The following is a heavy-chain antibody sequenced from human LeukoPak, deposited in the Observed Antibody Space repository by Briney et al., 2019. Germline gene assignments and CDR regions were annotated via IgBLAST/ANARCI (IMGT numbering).Heavy chain of an antibody. Sequence: SETLSLTCTVSGGSISSYSWSWMRQPAGKGLEWIGRIYPRESPNYNPSLKSRVIMSVDKSKNQFSVKLRSVTAADTAVYYCAREWHHVFDYWGQGNLVTVSS. J-gene: IGHJ4*02. CDR3: AREWHHVFDY. CDR2: IYPRESP. CDR1: GGSISSYS. D-gene: IGHD5-12*01. V-gene: IGHV4-4*07.